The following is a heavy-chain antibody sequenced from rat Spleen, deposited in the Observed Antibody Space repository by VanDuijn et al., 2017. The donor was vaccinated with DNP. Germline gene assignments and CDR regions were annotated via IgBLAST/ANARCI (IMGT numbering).Heavy chain of an antibody. D-gene: IGHD1-7*01. Sequence: EVQLQESGPGLVKPSQSLSLTCSVTGYSITANYWGWIRKFPGNKMEWMAYISYSGSTSYNPSLKSRISITRDTSKNQFFLQLNSVTTEDTATYYCARSYLWAQNLYFDYWGQGVMVTVSS. CDR2: ISYSGST. J-gene: IGHJ2*01. CDR1: GYSITANY. CDR3: ARSYLWAQNLYFDY. V-gene: IGHV3-1*01.